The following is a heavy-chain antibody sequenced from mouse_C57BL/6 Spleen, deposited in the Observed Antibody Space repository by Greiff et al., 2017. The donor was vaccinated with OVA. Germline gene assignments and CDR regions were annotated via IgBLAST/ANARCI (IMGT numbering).Heavy chain of an antibody. CDR2: IDPSDSYT. CDR1: GYTFTSYW. D-gene: IGHD3-2*01. CDR3: ARLTALDY. J-gene: IGHJ2*01. V-gene: IGHV1-50*01. Sequence: QVQLQQPGAELVKPGASVKLSCKASGYTFTSYWMQWVKQRPGQGLEWIGEIDPSDSYTNYNQKFKGKATLTVDTSSSTAYMQLSSLTSEDSAVYYCARLTALDYWGQGTTLTVSS.